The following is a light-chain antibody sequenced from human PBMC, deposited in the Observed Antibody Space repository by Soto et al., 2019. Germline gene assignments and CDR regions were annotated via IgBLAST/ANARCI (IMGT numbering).Light chain of an antibody. V-gene: IGKV1-5*03. J-gene: IGKJ2*02. CDR2: KAS. CDR1: QSISSW. CDR3: QQYNSYPCT. Sequence: DIQMTQSPSTLSASVGDRVTITCRASQSISSWLAWYQHKPGKAPKLLIYKASSLESGVPSRFSGSGSGTEFTLTISSLQPDDFAAYYCQQYNSYPCTFGQGTKLEIK.